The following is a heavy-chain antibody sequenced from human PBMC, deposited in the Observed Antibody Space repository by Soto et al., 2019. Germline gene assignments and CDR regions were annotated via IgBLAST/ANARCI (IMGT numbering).Heavy chain of an antibody. CDR1: GFTFSSYG. D-gene: IGHD2-15*01. CDR2: ISYDGSNK. CDR3: AKVPCSGGSCEWWFDP. Sequence: VQLVESGGGVVQPGRSLRLSCAASGFTFSSYGMHWVRQAPGKGLEWVAVISYDGSNKYYADSVKGRFTISRDNSKNTLYLQMNSLRAEDTAVYYCAKVPCSGGSCEWWFDPWGQGTLVTVSS. V-gene: IGHV3-30*18. J-gene: IGHJ5*02.